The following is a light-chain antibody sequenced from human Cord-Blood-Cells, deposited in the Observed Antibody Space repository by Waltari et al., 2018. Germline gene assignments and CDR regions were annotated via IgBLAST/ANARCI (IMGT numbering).Light chain of an antibody. CDR1: QSISSY. V-gene: IGKV1-39*01. J-gene: IGKJ3*01. Sequence: DIQMTQSPSSLSASVGVRVTITCRAGQSISSYLNWYQQKPGNAPKLLIYAASSLQSGVPSRFSGSGSGTDFTLTISSLQPEDFATYYCQQSYSTPLFTFGPGTKVDIK. CDR3: QQSYSTPLFT. CDR2: AAS.